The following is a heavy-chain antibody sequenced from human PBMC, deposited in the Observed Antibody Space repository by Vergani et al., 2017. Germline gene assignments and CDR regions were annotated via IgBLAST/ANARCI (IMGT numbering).Heavy chain of an antibody. V-gene: IGHV1-69-2*01. J-gene: IGHJ6*02. CDR2: VDPEDGET. CDR1: GYTFTDHY. D-gene: IGHD4-17*01. CDR3: ATPQTVTTGGMEV. Sequence: EVQLVQSGAAVKKPGATMKISCKVSGYTFTDHYMHWVKQDPGKGLEWMGLVDPEDGETIYAEKFKGRVTIAADTSTDTAHLEVSSLRSEDTAVYYCATPQTVTTGGMEVWGQGTTVIVSS.